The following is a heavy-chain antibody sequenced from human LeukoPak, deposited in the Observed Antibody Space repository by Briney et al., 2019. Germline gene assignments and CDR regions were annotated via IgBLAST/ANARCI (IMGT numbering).Heavy chain of an antibody. Sequence: PSETLSLTCTVSGGSISSYYWSWIRQPPGKGLEWIGYIYYSGSSNYNPSLKSRVTISVDTSKNQFSLKLSSVTAADTAVYYCARERFYYDSSGYYRGNYFDYWGQGTLVTVSS. CDR2: IYYSGSS. D-gene: IGHD3-22*01. V-gene: IGHV4-59*01. CDR1: GGSISSYY. J-gene: IGHJ4*02. CDR3: ARERFYYDSSGYYRGNYFDY.